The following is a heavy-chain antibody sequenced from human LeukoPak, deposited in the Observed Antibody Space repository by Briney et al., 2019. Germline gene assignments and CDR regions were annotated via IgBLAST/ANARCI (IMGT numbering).Heavy chain of an antibody. J-gene: IGHJ6*02. Sequence: GGSLRLSCVASGFTIRSYDLHWVRQTTGKGLEWVSAIGTADDTFYPDSVKGRFTISRDDAKNSLYLQMSNLRVGDTAVYYCARSGYYHYYGLDVWGQGTTVTVSS. D-gene: IGHD6-13*01. CDR2: IGTADDT. CDR1: GFTIRSYD. CDR3: ARSGYYHYYGLDV. V-gene: IGHV3-13*04.